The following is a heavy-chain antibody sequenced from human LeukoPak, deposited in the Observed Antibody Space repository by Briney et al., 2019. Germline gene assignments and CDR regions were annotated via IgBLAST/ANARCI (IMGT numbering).Heavy chain of an antibody. Sequence: GGSLRLSCAASGFTFSSYWMSWVRQAPGKGLKWVANMNLDGSEKYYVDSVKGRFTISRDNAKNSLYLQMHSLRAEDTAVYYCGRDKKWLQYYYGVDVWGQGTTVIVSS. D-gene: IGHD5-12*01. J-gene: IGHJ6*02. CDR3: GRDKKWLQYYYGVDV. CDR1: GFTFSSYW. CDR2: MNLDGSEK. V-gene: IGHV3-7*01.